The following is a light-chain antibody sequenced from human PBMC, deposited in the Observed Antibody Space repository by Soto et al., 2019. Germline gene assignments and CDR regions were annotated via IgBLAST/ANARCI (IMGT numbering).Light chain of an antibody. J-gene: IGLJ1*01. Sequence: QSALTQPASVSGSPGQSITISCTGTSSDIGGYNYVSWYQQLPGKVPKLIIYDVSNRPSGVSDRFSGSKSGNAASLTISGLQAEDEDDYNCSSYTSTSTLYVFGTGTKLTVL. CDR1: SSDIGGYNY. CDR2: DVS. V-gene: IGLV2-14*03. CDR3: SSYTSTSTLYV.